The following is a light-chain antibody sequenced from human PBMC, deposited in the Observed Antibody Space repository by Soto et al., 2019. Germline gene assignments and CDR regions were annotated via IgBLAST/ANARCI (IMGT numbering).Light chain of an antibody. J-gene: IGKJ3*01. V-gene: IGKV1-5*01. CDR3: QQVDSYPRT. CDR2: DAS. CDR1: QTISGW. Sequence: DIQMTQSPSTLSASVGDGVTITCRASQTISGWLAWYQQRPGKAPKLLISDASSLRSGVPSRFSGSGSGTEFTLTISSLQPEDFATYYCQQVDSYPRTFGPGTTVEI.